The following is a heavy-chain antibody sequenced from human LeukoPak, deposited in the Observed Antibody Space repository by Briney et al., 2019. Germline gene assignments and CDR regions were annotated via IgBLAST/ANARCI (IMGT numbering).Heavy chain of an antibody. D-gene: IGHD5-24*01. CDR1: GVSISSYY. V-gene: IGHV4-59*12. Sequence: SETLSLTCSVSGVSISSYYWSWIRQPPGKGLEWIGYIFYSGSTNYNPSLKSRVTISVDTSKNQFSLKLSSVTAADTAVYYCARGRQRWLQSRPYYFDYWGQGTLVTVSS. J-gene: IGHJ4*02. CDR2: IFYSGST. CDR3: ARGRQRWLQSRPYYFDY.